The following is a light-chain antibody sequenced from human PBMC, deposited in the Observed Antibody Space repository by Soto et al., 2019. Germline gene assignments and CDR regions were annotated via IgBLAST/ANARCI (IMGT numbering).Light chain of an antibody. CDR3: SSYTSSSTGVV. CDR2: GVN. CDR1: SSDIGDCC. Sequence: QSVLTQPASVSGSPGQSITISCTGASSDIGDCCVSWYQQHPGKAPKIMIYGVNNRPSGVSNRFSGSKSGNTASLTISGLQAEDEADYYCSSYTSSSTGVVFGGGTKLTVL. J-gene: IGLJ2*01. V-gene: IGLV2-14*03.